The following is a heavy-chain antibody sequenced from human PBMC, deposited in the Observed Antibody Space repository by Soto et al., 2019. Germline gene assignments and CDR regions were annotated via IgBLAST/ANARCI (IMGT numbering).Heavy chain of an antibody. D-gene: IGHD6-19*01. CDR1: GYTFTIYG. CDR2: ISAYNGNT. J-gene: IGHJ6*02. CDR3: ARERGIAVAGTNYYYGMDV. Sequence: ASVKVSCKASGYTFTIYGISWVLQSPLQWLEWMGWISAYNGNTNYAQKLQGRVTMTTDTSTSTAYMELRSLRSDDTAVYYCARERGIAVAGTNYYYGMDVWGQGTTVTVSS. V-gene: IGHV1-18*01.